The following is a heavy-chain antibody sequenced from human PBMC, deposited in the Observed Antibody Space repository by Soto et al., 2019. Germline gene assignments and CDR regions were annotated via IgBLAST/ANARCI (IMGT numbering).Heavy chain of an antibody. Sequence: QVQLVASGGGVVQPGTSLRLSCEASGFTFSDHAMHWVRQAPGKGLEWVAVVWFDGGNKFYTDSVKGRFTISRDNSKNTLFLQMNSLRGVDTAVYYCARAPAGDYTLYHYYTMDGWRQGTPVTVSS. CDR2: VWFDGGNK. CDR1: GFTFSDHA. D-gene: IGHD4-17*01. CDR3: ARAPAGDYTLYHYYTMDG. J-gene: IGHJ6*02. V-gene: IGHV3-33*01.